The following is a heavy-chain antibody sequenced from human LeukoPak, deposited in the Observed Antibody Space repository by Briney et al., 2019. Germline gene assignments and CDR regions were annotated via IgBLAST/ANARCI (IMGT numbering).Heavy chain of an antibody. Sequence: SETLSLTCTVSGGSVSSGSYYWSWIRQPPGTGLEWIGYIYYSGSTNYNPSLKSRVTISVDTSKNQFSLKLSSVTAADTAVYYCSLRGAGTLDYWGQGTLVTVSS. V-gene: IGHV4-61*01. D-gene: IGHD6-19*01. CDR1: GGSVSSGSYY. J-gene: IGHJ4*02. CDR3: SLRGAGTLDY. CDR2: IYYSGST.